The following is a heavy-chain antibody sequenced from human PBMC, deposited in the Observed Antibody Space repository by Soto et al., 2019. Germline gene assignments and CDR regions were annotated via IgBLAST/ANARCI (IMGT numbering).Heavy chain of an antibody. Sequence: PGGSLRLSCAASGFTFSSYGMHWVRQAPGKGLEWVAVISYDGSNKYYADSVKGRFTISRDNSKNTLYLKMNRQRAEDTAVYYFAKDWKYSSSWYNYYYMDVWGKGTTVTVSS. CDR1: GFTFSSYG. CDR2: ISYDGSNK. CDR3: AKDWKYSSSWYNYYYMDV. V-gene: IGHV3-30*18. D-gene: IGHD6-13*01. J-gene: IGHJ6*03.